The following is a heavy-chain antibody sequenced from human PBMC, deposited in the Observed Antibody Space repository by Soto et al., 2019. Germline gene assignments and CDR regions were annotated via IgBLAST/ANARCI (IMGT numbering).Heavy chain of an antibody. J-gene: IGHJ6*02. CDR3: AWDRIAARLRYYYGFDV. CDR1: GGSFSGYH. Sequence: QVQLQQWGAGLLKPSETLSLTCAVYGGSFSGYHWSWIRQPPGKGLEWIGEINHGGGTNYNPSLKSRVSISLDSPKHQFSLTLTSVAAADTAVYYCAWDRIAARLRYYYGFDVWGPGTTVPVSS. CDR2: INHGGGT. V-gene: IGHV4-34*01. D-gene: IGHD6-6*01.